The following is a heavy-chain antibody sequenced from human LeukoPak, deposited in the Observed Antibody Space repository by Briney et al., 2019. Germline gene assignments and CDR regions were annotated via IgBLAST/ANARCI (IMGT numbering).Heavy chain of an antibody. J-gene: IGHJ6*02. V-gene: IGHV1-46*03. CDR1: GYTFISNS. D-gene: IGHD3-3*01. CDR3: ARLLDAAYRSTYWPYGMDG. Sequence: ASVKVSCIASGYTFISNSIHWVRQAPGQGLVWVGIINPNNGATTYAQRLQGRIAMTRDTSTSTVYMELSSLRSDDTAVYYCARLLDAAYRSTYWPYGMDGWGQGTTVIVSS. CDR2: INPNNGAT.